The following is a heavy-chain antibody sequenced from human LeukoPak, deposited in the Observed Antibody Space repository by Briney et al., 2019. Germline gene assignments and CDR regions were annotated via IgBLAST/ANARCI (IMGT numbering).Heavy chain of an antibody. J-gene: IGHJ4*02. CDR2: VSYSGST. D-gene: IGHD5-18*01. Sequence: SETLSLTCTVSGGSIRSYYWSWVRQPPGKGLEWIGHVSYSGSTDYNPSLKSRVIISIDTSKNQFSLRLSSVTAADTAVYYCARENDRYGRIDYWGQGTQVTVSS. CDR1: GGSIRSYY. CDR3: ARENDRYGRIDY. V-gene: IGHV4-59*01.